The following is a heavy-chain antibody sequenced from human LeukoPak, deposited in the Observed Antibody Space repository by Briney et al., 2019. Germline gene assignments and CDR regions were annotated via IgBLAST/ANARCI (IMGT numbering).Heavy chain of an antibody. J-gene: IGHJ4*02. V-gene: IGHV4-59*01. CDR2: ISYSGST. D-gene: IGHD1-14*01. CDR1: GGSTSNYY. Sequence: SETLSLTCTVSGGSTSNYYWSWIRQPPGKELEWIGDISYSGSTTYKPSLISRVTISVDTSKNQFSLKLNSVTAADTAVYYCARAPPGIGYYFDNWGQGTLVTVSS. CDR3: ARAPPGIGYYFDN.